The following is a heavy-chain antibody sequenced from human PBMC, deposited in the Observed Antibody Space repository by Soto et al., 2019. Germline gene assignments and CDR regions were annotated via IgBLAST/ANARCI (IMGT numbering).Heavy chain of an antibody. CDR2: IYYSGNT. CDR1: GGSISSGGSY. J-gene: IGHJ4*02. V-gene: IGHV4-30-4*01. Sequence: PSETLSLTCTVSGGSISSGGSYWGCIRQPPGKGLEWIGYIYYSGNTYFNPSLKSRVTLSVHTSKNQFSLNLSSVTAADTAVYYCVRYCSTTKCPFDYWGQGTLVTVSS. D-gene: IGHD2-2*01. CDR3: VRYCSTTKCPFDY.